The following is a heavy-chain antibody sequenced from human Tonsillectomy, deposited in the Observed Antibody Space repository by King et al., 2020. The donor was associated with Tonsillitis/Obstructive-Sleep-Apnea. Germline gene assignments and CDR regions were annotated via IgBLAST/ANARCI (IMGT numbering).Heavy chain of an antibody. Sequence: VQLVESGGGVVQPGRSLRLSCAASGFTFSSYGMHWVRQAPGKGLEWVAVIWYDGSNKYYADSVKGRFTISRDNSKNTLYLQMNSLRAEDTAVYYCARDGKYYYGSGSYSDAFDIWGQGTMVTVSS. CDR3: ARDGKYYYGSGSYSDAFDI. J-gene: IGHJ3*02. D-gene: IGHD3-10*01. V-gene: IGHV3-33*01. CDR2: IWYDGSNK. CDR1: GFTFSSYG.